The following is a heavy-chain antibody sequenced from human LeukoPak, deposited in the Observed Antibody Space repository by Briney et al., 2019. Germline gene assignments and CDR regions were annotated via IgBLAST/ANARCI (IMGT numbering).Heavy chain of an antibody. V-gene: IGHV5-51*01. Sequence: GESLKISCKGSGYSFTNYRIGWVRQMPGKGLDWMGIIYPADSDTRYSPSFQGQVTMSADKSISTAYLQWSSLRASDTAMYYCARSGYSGYEGDYWGQGTLVTVSS. D-gene: IGHD5-12*01. J-gene: IGHJ4*02. CDR2: IYPADSDT. CDR1: GYSFTNYR. CDR3: ARSGYSGYEGDY.